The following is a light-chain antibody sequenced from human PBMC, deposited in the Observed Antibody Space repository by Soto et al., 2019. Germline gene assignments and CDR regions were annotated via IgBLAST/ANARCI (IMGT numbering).Light chain of an antibody. Sequence: DIVLTQSPGTLSLSPGERATLSCRASQSVSSNYLAWYQQKPGQAPRLLIYGTSNRATGIPDRFTGSGSGTDFTLTISRLEPDDFGVYYCQQYGNSPPNTFGQGTRLDIE. J-gene: IGKJ5*01. V-gene: IGKV3-20*01. CDR1: QSVSSNY. CDR3: QQYGNSPPNT. CDR2: GTS.